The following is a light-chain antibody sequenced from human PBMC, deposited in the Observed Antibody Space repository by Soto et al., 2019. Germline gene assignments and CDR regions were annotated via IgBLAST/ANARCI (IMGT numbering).Light chain of an antibody. V-gene: IGKV1-5*03. CDR3: QQYHAFPGT. J-gene: IGKJ1*01. CDR1: QSINSW. CDR2: KAS. Sequence: DIQMTQSPSTLSASIGDRVTITCRASQSINSWLAWHQQKPGKAPKLLIYKASYLEGGVPSRFSGSASGTEFTLTISSLQPYDFATYYCQQYHAFPGTFGQGTRVEIK.